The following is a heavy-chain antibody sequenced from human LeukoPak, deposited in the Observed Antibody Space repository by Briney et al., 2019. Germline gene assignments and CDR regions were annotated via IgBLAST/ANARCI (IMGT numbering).Heavy chain of an antibody. D-gene: IGHD6-25*01. CDR2: INSDGSST. V-gene: IGHV3-74*01. Sequence: QPGGSLRLSCAASGFTFSSYWMHWVRQAPGKGLVWVSRINSDGSSTSYADSVKGQFTISRDNAKNTLYLQMNSLRAEDTAVYYCARRSAAKDAFDIWGQGTMVTVSS. J-gene: IGHJ3*02. CDR3: ARRSAAKDAFDI. CDR1: GFTFSSYW.